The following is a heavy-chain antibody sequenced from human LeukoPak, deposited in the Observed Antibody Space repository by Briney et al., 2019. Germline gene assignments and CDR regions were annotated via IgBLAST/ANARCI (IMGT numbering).Heavy chain of an antibody. V-gene: IGHV3-9*01. CDR3: AKGITIFGVVIGLLDY. Sequence: GRSLRLSCAASGFTFDDYAMHWVRQAPGKGLEWVSGISWNSGSIGYADSVKGRFTISRDNAKNSLYLQMNSLRAEDTALYYCAKGITIFGVVIGLLDYWGQGTLVTVSS. D-gene: IGHD3-3*01. CDR1: GFTFDDYA. CDR2: ISWNSGSI. J-gene: IGHJ4*02.